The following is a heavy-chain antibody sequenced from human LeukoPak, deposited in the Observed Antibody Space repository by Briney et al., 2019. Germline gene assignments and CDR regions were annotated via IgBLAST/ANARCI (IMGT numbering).Heavy chain of an antibody. Sequence: EGSLRLSCAASGFTFSSYGMHWVRQAPGKGLEWVAVIWYDGSNKYYADSVKGRFTISRVNSKNTLYLQMNSLRAEDTAVYYCARDRTMVRGVIIGNNWFDPWGQGTLVTVSS. J-gene: IGHJ5*02. V-gene: IGHV3-33*01. CDR1: GFTFSSYG. D-gene: IGHD3-10*01. CDR2: IWYDGSNK. CDR3: ARDRTMVRGVIIGNNWFDP.